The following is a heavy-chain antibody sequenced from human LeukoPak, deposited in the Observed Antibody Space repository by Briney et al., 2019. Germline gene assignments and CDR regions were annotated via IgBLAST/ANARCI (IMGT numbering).Heavy chain of an antibody. V-gene: IGHV3-66*01. CDR2: IYSGGST. Sequence: GGSLRLSCAVSGITLSNYGMSWVRQAPGKGLEWVSVIYSGGSTYYADSVKGRFTISRDNAKNTLYLQTNSLRAEDTAVYYCARDFDPWGQGTLVTVSS. CDR3: ARDFDP. J-gene: IGHJ5*02. CDR1: GITLSNYG.